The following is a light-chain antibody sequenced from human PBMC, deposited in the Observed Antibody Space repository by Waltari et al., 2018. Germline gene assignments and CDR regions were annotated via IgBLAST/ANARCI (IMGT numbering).Light chain of an antibody. V-gene: IGKV1-5*03. CDR1: QSASKW. CDR3: QQYNLFPWT. CDR2: KTS. J-gene: IGKJ1*01. Sequence: IHMTQSPSTLSASTGAKVTITCRASQSASKWLAWYQQKPGKAPKLLIDKTSTLNAEVPSRFSGSGSGTEFTLTISSLQPEDFATYYCQQYNLFPWTFGQGTKVEVK.